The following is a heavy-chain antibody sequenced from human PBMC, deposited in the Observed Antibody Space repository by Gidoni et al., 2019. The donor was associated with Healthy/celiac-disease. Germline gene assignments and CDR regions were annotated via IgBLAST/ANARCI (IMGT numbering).Heavy chain of an antibody. Sequence: EVQLVESGGGLVKPGGSLRHSGDASGVTFSSYSMNWVRQAPGKGLEWVSSISSSSSYIYYADSVKGRFTISRDNAKNSLYLQMNSLRAEDTAVYYCASWDNVDTAMARDYWGQGTLVTVSS. CDR3: ASWDNVDTAMARDY. J-gene: IGHJ4*02. CDR2: ISSSSSYI. CDR1: GVTFSSYS. D-gene: IGHD5-18*01. V-gene: IGHV3-21*01.